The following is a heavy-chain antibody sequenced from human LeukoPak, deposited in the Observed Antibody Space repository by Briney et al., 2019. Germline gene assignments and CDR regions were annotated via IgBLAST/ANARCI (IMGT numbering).Heavy chain of an antibody. CDR2: ISSSSSYI. CDR1: GFTFSSYS. V-gene: IGHV3-21*01. J-gene: IGHJ4*02. Sequence: GGSLRLSCAASGFTFSSYSMNWVRQAPGKGLEWVSSISSSSSYIYYADSVKGRFTISRDNSKNTLYLQMNSLRAEDTAVYYCARDLPCYDFWSGYSLSNVFDYWGQGTLVTVSS. D-gene: IGHD3-3*01. CDR3: ARDLPCYDFWSGYSLSNVFDY.